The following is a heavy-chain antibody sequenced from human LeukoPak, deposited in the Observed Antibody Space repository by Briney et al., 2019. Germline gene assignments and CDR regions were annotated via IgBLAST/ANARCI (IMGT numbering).Heavy chain of an antibody. CDR2: IYTNGST. V-gene: IGHV4-4*07. Sequence: PSETLSLTCTVSGGSISSYYWSWIRQPAGKGLEWIGRIYTNGSTNYNPSLKSRVTMSVDTSKNQFSLKLSSVTAADTAVYYCARDLGVPNYDSSGSYFDYWGQGTLVTVSS. CDR1: GGSISSYY. J-gene: IGHJ4*02. D-gene: IGHD3-22*01. CDR3: ARDLGVPNYDSSGSYFDY.